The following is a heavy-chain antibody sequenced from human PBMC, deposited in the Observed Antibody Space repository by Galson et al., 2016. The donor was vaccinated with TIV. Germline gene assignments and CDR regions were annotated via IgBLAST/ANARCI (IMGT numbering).Heavy chain of an antibody. Sequence: ASGDTFTGYYVHWVRQAPGQGLEWMGWIDPRSVATNYAQKFQGRVTMTRDTSISTAHMELTRLTPDDTAVYYCARARYGDYFDYWGQGTLVTVSS. V-gene: IGHV1-2*02. J-gene: IGHJ4*02. CDR1: GDTFTGYY. CDR3: ARARYGDYFDY. CDR2: IDPRSVAT. D-gene: IGHD4-17*01.